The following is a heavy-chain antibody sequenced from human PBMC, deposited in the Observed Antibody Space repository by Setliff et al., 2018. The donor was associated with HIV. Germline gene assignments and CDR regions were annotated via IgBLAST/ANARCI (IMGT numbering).Heavy chain of an antibody. CDR2: IYPSGST. J-gene: IGHJ3*01. CDR1: GGSISGNNYF. D-gene: IGHD3-10*01. Sequence: SETLSLTCTVSGGSISGNNYFWSWIRQPAGKGLEWIGHIYPSGSTNYNPSLKSRVTISVDTSKNQVCLNLSSVTAADTAVYYCASRAGGDFWGQGTMVTVSS. CDR3: ASRAGGDF. V-gene: IGHV4-61*09.